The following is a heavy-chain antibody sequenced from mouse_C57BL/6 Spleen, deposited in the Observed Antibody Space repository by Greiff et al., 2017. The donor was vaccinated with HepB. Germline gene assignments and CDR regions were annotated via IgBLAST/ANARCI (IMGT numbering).Heavy chain of an antibody. V-gene: IGHV1-18*01. CDR3: ARWGDQLRLRFAY. Sequence: EVQLQQSGPELVKPGASVKIPCKASGYTFTDYNMDWVKQSHGKSLEWIGDINPNNGGTIYNQKFKGKATLTVDKSSSTAYMELRSLTSEDTAVYYCARWGDQLRLRFAYWGQGTLVTVSA. D-gene: IGHD3-2*02. J-gene: IGHJ3*01. CDR2: INPNNGGT. CDR1: GYTFTDYN.